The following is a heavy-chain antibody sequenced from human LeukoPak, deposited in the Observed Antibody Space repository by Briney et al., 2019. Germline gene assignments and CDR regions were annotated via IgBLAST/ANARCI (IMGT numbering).Heavy chain of an antibody. J-gene: IGHJ6*02. Sequence: QPGGSLRLSCAVSGFTFSNSAMHWVRQAPGKGLEWVAFISYDGNNKYYADSVKGRFTISRDNSKNTLYMQINSLRAEDTAVYFCANDAAQQQVSNVFYGMDVWGQGTTVTVSS. V-gene: IGHV3-30-3*02. D-gene: IGHD6-13*01. CDR1: GFTFSNSA. CDR2: ISYDGNNK. CDR3: ANDAAQQQVSNVFYGMDV.